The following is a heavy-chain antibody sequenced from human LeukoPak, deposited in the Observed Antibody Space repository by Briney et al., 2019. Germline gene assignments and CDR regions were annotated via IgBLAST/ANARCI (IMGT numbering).Heavy chain of an antibody. V-gene: IGHV4-39*07. Sequence: SETLSLTCTVSGGSLSSSSYYWGWIRQPPGKGLEWIGSIYYSGSTYYNPSLKSRVTISVDTSKNQFSLKLSSVTAADTAVYYCAREDGYNDGGFDYWGQGTLVTVSS. D-gene: IGHD5-24*01. CDR3: AREDGYNDGGFDY. CDR2: IYYSGST. J-gene: IGHJ4*02. CDR1: GGSLSSSSYY.